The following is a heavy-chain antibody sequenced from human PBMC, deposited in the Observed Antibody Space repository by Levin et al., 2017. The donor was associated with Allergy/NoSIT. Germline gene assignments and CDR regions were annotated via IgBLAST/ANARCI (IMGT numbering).Heavy chain of an antibody. CDR2: TYYRSNWYN. J-gene: IGHJ3*02. CDR3: VRSSRLGNHAFDI. Sequence: SQTLSLTCAVSGDSVSSNSAAWNWIRQSPSRGLEWLGRTYYRSNWYNDYAVSVKSRITINPDSSKNQFSLQLNSVTPEDTAVYYCVRSSRLGNHAFDIWGQGTMVTVSS. V-gene: IGHV6-1*01. D-gene: IGHD7-27*01. CDR1: GDSVSSNSAA.